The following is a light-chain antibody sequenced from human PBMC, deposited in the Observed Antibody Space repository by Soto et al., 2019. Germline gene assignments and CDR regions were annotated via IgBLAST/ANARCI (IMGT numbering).Light chain of an antibody. V-gene: IGLV2-14*03. CDR3: NSYTSSSTWV. CDR1: SSDVGGYNY. Sequence: QSALTQPASVSGSSGQSITISCTGTSSDVGGYNYVSWYQQHPGKAPKLMIYDVSNRPSGVSNRFSGSKSGNTASLTISGLQAEDEADYYCNSYTSSSTWVFGGGTKVTVL. J-gene: IGLJ3*02. CDR2: DVS.